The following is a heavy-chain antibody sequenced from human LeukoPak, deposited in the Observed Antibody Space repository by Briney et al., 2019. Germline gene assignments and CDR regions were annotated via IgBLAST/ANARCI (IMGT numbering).Heavy chain of an antibody. J-gene: IGHJ4*02. Sequence: GGSLRLLCAASGYTVSSNYMSWVRQAPGKGLEWVSVIYSGGSTYYADSVKGRFTISRDNSKNTLYLQMNSLRAEDTAVYYCARDGSAVAGQAIDYWGQGTLVTVSS. V-gene: IGHV3-66*01. CDR3: ARDGSAVAGQAIDY. CDR2: IYSGGST. CDR1: GYTVSSNY. D-gene: IGHD6-19*01.